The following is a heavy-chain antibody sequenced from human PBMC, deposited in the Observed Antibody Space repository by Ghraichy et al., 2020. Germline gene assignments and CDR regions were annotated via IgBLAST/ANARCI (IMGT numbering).Heavy chain of an antibody. V-gene: IGHV2-70*20. J-gene: IGHJ4*02. D-gene: IGHD3-22*01. CDR3: ARILTGYYDTSGYYSSGALDY. Sequence: SGPTLVKPTQTLTLTCTFSGFSLSTSGMCVTWVRQPPGKALEWLALIDWDDDKYYSTSLKTRLTISKDTSKNQVVLTMTNMDPVDTATYYCARILTGYYDTSGYYSSGALDYWGQGTLVTVSS. CDR2: IDWDDDK. CDR1: GFSLSTSGMC.